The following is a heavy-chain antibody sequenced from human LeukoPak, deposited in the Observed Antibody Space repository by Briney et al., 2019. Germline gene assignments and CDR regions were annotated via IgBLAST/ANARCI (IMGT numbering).Heavy chain of an antibody. CDR2: IYPGDSDT. D-gene: IGHD5-18*01. V-gene: IGHV5-51*01. CDR3: ARFLNTAMPALGY. J-gene: IGHJ4*02. CDR1: GYSFTSYW. Sequence: GESPKISCKGSGYSFTSYWIGWVRQMPGKGLEWMGIIYPGDSDTRYSPSFQGQVTISADKSISTAYLQWSSLKASDTAMYYCARFLNTAMPALGYWGQGTLVTVSS.